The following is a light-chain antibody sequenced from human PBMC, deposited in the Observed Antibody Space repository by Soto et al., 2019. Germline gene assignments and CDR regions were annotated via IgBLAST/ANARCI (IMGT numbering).Light chain of an antibody. CDR2: AAS. V-gene: IGKV1-27*01. CDR3: QKYNSSPLT. J-gene: IGKJ4*01. CDR1: QGISNY. Sequence: DIQMTQSPSSLSASVGDRVTITCRASQGISNYLAWYQQKPGKVPKLLIYAASTLQSGVPPRFSRSGSGTDFTLTISSLQPEDGATYYCQKYNSSPLTFAGGTNVEIK.